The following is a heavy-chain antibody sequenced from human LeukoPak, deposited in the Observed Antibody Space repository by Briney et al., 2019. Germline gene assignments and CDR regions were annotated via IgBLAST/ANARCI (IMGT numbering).Heavy chain of an antibody. D-gene: IGHD3-10*01. V-gene: IGHV4-38-2*02. CDR2: IYHSGST. CDR3: ARAHMVRGVRGLFDY. Sequence: PSETLSLTCTVSGYSISSGYYWGWIRQPPGKGLEWIGSIYHSGSTYYNPSLKSRVTISVDTSKNQFSLKLSSVTAADTAVYYCARAHMVRGVRGLFDYWGQGTLVTVSS. J-gene: IGHJ4*02. CDR1: GYSISSGYY.